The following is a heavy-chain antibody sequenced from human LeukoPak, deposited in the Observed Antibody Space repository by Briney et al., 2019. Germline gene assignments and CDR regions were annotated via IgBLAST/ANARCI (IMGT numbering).Heavy chain of an antibody. CDR3: ARTLGYCSSTSCYLFDY. CDR1: GGSISSYY. Sequence: PSETLSLTCTVSGGSISSYYWSWIRQPPGKGLEWIGYIYYSGSTNYNPSLKSRVTISVDTSKNQFSLKLSSVTAADTAVYYCARTLGYCSSTSCYLFDYWGQGTLVTVSS. V-gene: IGHV4-59*01. D-gene: IGHD2-2*01. CDR2: IYYSGST. J-gene: IGHJ4*02.